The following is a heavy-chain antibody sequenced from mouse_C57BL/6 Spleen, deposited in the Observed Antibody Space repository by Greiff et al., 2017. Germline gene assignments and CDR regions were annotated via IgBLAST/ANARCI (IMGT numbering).Heavy chain of an antibody. CDR1: GYTLTDYE. V-gene: IGHV1-15*01. Sequence: QVQLQQSGAELVRPGASLTLSCTASGYTLTDYEMHWVRQTPAHGLEWIGAIDPETGGTAYNQKFKGKAILTADKSSSTAYMELRSLKSEDSAVYYCTGWGNAFAYWGQGTLVTVSA. D-gene: IGHD2-1*01. CDR2: IDPETGGT. CDR3: TGWGNAFAY. J-gene: IGHJ3*01.